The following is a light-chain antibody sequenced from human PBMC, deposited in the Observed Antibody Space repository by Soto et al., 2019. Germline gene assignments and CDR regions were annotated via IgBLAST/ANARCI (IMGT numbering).Light chain of an antibody. CDR1: RNLLYNDKNY. CDR2: WAS. Sequence: DIVMTQAPDSLAASLGAIVTINCKSSRNLLYNDKNYVAWYQQRPGQAPKLLIYWASTRESEVPVRISGSGSVTDFRLTISSLQSEDFAVYYCQQYNNWPPAYTFGQGTNLEIK. CDR3: QQYNNWPPAYT. J-gene: IGKJ2*01. V-gene: IGKV4-1*01.